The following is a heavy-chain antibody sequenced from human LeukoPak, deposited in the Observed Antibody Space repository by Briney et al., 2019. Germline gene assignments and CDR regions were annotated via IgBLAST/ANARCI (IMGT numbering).Heavy chain of an antibody. CDR3: ARDLPDRITTIPGDY. V-gene: IGHV3-21*01. D-gene: IGHD3-22*01. J-gene: IGHJ4*02. CDR2: ISSSSSYI. CDR1: GFTFSSYS. Sequence: GGSLRLSCAASGFTFSSYSMNWVRQAPGKGLEWVSSISSSSSYIYYADSVKGRFTISRDNAKNSLYLQMNSLRAEDTAVYYCARDLPDRITTIPGDYWGQGTLVTVSS.